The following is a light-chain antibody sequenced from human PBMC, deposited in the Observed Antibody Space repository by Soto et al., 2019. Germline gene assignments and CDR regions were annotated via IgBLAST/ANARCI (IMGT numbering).Light chain of an antibody. V-gene: IGLV1-44*01. CDR2: SND. Sequence: QPVLTQPPSASGAPGQRVTISCSGGTSNIGSRTVNWYQQLPGTAPKLLIYSNDHRPSGVPDRFSGSKSGTSASLAISGLQTEDEADYYCAAWDDSLNVVFGGGTKVTVL. CDR1: TSNIGSRT. CDR3: AAWDDSLNVV. J-gene: IGLJ2*01.